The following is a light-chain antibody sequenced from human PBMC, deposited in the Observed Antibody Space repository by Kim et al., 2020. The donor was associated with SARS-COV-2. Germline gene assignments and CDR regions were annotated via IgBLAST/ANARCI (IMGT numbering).Light chain of an antibody. CDR2: GAS. V-gene: IGKV3-15*01. CDR3: QQYNVWAVT. CDR1: QSAATN. J-gene: IGKJ1*01. Sequence: VSPGERANLFCRASQSAATNLAWYQQKPGQPPRLLIYGASTRATGVPARFSGSGSGSEFILTINSVQSEDFAVYFCQQYNVWAVTFGQGTKVDIK.